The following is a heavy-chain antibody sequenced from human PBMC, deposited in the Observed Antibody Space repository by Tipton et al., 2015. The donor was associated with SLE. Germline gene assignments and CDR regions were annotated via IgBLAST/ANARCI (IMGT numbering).Heavy chain of an antibody. CDR2: IFYSGST. Sequence: LRLSCTVSGGSISSGSCSWGWIRQPPGKGLEWIGSIFYSGSTSYNPSLKSRVTISVDTSKNQFSLKLSTVTAADTAVYYCARRNQITMVRGVMYYFDYWGQGTLVTVSS. CDR1: GGSISSGSCS. V-gene: IGHV4-39*01. J-gene: IGHJ4*02. D-gene: IGHD3-10*01. CDR3: ARRNQITMVRGVMYYFDY.